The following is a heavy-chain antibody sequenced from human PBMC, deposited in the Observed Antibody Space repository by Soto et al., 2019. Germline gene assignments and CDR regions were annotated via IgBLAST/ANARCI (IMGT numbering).Heavy chain of an antibody. Sequence: ASVKVSCNASGYTFTSYLMYWVLQAPGQGLEWMGMINPSGGSTSHAQKFQGRVTMTRDTSTSTVYMELSSLRSEDTAVYYCARDISPSSYYYYGMDVWGQGTTVTAP. CDR1: GYTFTSYL. J-gene: IGHJ6*02. CDR3: ARDISPSSYYYYGMDV. CDR2: INPSGGST. V-gene: IGHV1-46*01. D-gene: IGHD6-6*01.